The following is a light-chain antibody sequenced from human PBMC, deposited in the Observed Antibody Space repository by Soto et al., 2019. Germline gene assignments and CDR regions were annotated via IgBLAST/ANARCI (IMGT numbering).Light chain of an antibody. CDR2: GAY. CDR1: QSIRAL. J-gene: IGKJ1*01. CDR3: QQYSSWRSCT. V-gene: IGKV3D-15*01. Sequence: TLSLSQGARATLSSRASQSIRALLAWYQQKPGQAPSLLIYGAYTRANGIPVRFSGSGSGTEFTLTITRLDSADFAVYYCQQYSSWRSCTFGEGTKVDI.